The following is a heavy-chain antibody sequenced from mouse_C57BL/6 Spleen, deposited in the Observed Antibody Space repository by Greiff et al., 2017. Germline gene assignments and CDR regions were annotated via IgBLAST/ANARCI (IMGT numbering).Heavy chain of an antibody. CDR3: ARAGGNFYYAMDY. J-gene: IGHJ4*01. D-gene: IGHD2-1*01. V-gene: IGHV1-81*01. CDR1: GYTFTSYG. Sequence: VQLVESGAELARPGASVKLSCKASGYTFTSYGISWVKQRTGQGLEWIGEIYPRSGNTYYNEKFKGKATLTADKSSSTAYMELRSLTSEDSAVYFCARAGGNFYYAMDYWGQGTSVTVSS. CDR2: IYPRSGNT.